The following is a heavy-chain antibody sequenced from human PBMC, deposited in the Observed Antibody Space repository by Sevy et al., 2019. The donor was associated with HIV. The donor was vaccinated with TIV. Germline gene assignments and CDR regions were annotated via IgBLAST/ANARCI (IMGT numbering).Heavy chain of an antibody. CDR2: ISGDGSDT. CDR1: GFTFSSYW. V-gene: IGHV3-74*01. J-gene: IGHJ4*02. Sequence: GGSLRLSCAASGFTFSSYWMHWVRQAPGKGLVWISRISGDGSDTSYADSVKGRFTISRDNAKNTVYLHMNSLRAEDTAEYYCARLDDWGQGALVTVSS. CDR3: ARLDD.